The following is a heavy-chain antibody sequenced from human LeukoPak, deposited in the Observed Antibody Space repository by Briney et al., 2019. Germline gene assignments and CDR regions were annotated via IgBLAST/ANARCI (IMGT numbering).Heavy chain of an antibody. CDR3: ARESRVFIGDGYYLDS. CDR2: VYTGRAT. V-gene: IGHV4-4*07. J-gene: IGHJ4*02. CDR1: GCSISNYY. Sequence: PSGTLCLTCTVPGCSISNYYWSWLRQATGKGLGWIGRVYTGRATNYNPSLQSRVSISLDRSDNQFSLKLTSVTAADTAVYYCARESRVFIGDGYYLDSWGPGTLVTVSS. D-gene: IGHD3-22*01.